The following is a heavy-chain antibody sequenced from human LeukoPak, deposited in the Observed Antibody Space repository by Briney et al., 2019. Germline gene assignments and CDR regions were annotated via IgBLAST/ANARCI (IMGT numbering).Heavy chain of an antibody. V-gene: IGHV4-4*07. CDR2: IYTSGST. CDR3: ARDFPAPYYYYYYMDV. CDR1: GGSISSYY. Sequence: SETLSLTCTVSGGSISSYYWSWIRQPAGKGLEWIGRIYTSGSTNYNPSLKSRVTMSVDTSKNQFSLKLSSVTAADTAVYYCARDFPAPYYYYYYMDVWGKGTTVTASS. J-gene: IGHJ6*03.